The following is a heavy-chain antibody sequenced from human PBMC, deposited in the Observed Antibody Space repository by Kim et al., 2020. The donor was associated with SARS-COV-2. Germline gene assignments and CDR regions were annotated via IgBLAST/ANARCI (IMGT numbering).Heavy chain of an antibody. Sequence: SETLSLICTVSGGSISGYYWSWIRQPPGKGLEWIGYIHYSGSTNYKPSLESRVTISLDTSKSQFSLKLRSVTTVDTAVYFCAGDYYGSRSYYNHYYGMDVWGQGTTVTVSS. D-gene: IGHD3-10*01. V-gene: IGHV4-59*01. CDR3: AGDYYGSRSYYNHYYGMDV. CDR2: IHYSGST. CDR1: GGSISGYY. J-gene: IGHJ6*02.